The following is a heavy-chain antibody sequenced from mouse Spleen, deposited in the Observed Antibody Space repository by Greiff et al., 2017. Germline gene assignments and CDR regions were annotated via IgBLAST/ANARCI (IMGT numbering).Heavy chain of an antibody. CDR1: GFAFSSYG. CDR2: ISNLAYSI. V-gene: IGHV5-15*01. CDR3: ARSREGYAMDY. J-gene: IGHJ4*01. Sequence: EVQGVESGGGLVKPEGSLKLSCAASGFAFSSYGMAWVRQTPGKGPEWVAFISNLAYSIYYADTVTGRFTISRENAKNTLYLEMSSLRSEDTAMYYCARSREGYAMDYWGQGTSVTVSS. D-gene: IGHD1-1*01.